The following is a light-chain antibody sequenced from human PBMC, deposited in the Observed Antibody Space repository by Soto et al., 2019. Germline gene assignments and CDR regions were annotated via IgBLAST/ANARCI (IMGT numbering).Light chain of an antibody. CDR2: EVS. Sequence: QSALTQPASVSGSPGQSITISCTGTSSDVGGYNYVSWYQQHPGKDPKLMISEVSNRTSGVSNRFSGSKSGNTASLTISGLKAEDEADYYCSSYTSSSTPDVFGTGTKLTVL. J-gene: IGLJ1*01. V-gene: IGLV2-14*01. CDR1: SSDVGGYNY. CDR3: SSYTSSSTPDV.